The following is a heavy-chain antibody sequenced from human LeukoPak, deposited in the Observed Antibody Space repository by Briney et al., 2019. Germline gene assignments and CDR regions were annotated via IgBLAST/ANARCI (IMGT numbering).Heavy chain of an antibody. CDR2: ISWNSGSI. Sequence: GRSLRLSCAASGFTFDDYAMHWVRQAPGKGLEWVSGISWNSGSIGYADSVKGRFTISRDNAKNSLYLQMNSLRAEDTALYYCAKGIGYGDYYDAFDIWSQGTMVTVSS. V-gene: IGHV3-9*01. CDR3: AKGIGYGDYYDAFDI. J-gene: IGHJ3*02. CDR1: GFTFDDYA. D-gene: IGHD4-17*01.